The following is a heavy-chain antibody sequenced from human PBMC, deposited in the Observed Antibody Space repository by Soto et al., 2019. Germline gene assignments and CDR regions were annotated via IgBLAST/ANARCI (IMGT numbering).Heavy chain of an antibody. J-gene: IGHJ4*02. D-gene: IGHD5-12*01. CDR2: IYHSGST. V-gene: IGHV4-4*02. CDR1: GGSISSSNW. CDR3: ARVDIVATYVDY. Sequence: SETLSLTCAVSGGSISSSNWWSWVRQPPGKGLEWIGEIYHSGSTNYNPSLKSRVTISVDKSKNQFSLKLSPVTAADTAVYYCARVDIVATYVDYWGQGTLVTVSS.